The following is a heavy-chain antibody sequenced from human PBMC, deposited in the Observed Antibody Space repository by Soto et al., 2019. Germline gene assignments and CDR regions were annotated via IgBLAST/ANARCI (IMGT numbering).Heavy chain of an antibody. J-gene: IGHJ4*02. Sequence: LRLSCTASGFTFNTHWMHWVRQAPGKGLVWVSRIYFDVITTNYADSVKGRLTVSRDNAKNTVYLHVNTLRDEDTAVYYCARGGAMGVDYWGQGTLVTVAS. CDR3: ARGGAMGVDY. CDR1: GFTFNTHW. V-gene: IGHV3-74*01. D-gene: IGHD1-26*01. CDR2: IYFDVITT.